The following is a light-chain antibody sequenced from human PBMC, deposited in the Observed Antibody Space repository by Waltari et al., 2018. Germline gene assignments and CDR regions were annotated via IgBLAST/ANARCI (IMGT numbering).Light chain of an antibody. J-gene: IGKJ1*01. CDR3: QHYVRLPAT. CDR1: QSVRGS. CDR2: GAS. Sequence: EIVLTQSPGTLSLSPGERATLSCRASQSVRGSLAWYQQKAGQAPRLLIYGASSRATGIPDRFSGSGSGTDFSLTISRLEPEDFAVYYCQHYVRLPATFGQGTNVEI. V-gene: IGKV3-20*01.